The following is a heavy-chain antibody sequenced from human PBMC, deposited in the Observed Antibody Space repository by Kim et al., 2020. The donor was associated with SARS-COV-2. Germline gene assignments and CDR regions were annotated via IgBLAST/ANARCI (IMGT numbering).Heavy chain of an antibody. D-gene: IGHD3-16*01. Sequence: GGSLRLSCAASGFTFSDYYMSWIRQAPGKGLEWVSYISSSGSTIYYADSVKGRFTISRDNAKNSLYLQMNSLRAEDTAVYYCATTHRRLRLGGDRDYGMDVWGQGTTVTVSS. CDR1: GFTFSDYY. CDR3: ATTHRRLRLGGDRDYGMDV. CDR2: ISSSGSTI. J-gene: IGHJ6*02. V-gene: IGHV3-11*01.